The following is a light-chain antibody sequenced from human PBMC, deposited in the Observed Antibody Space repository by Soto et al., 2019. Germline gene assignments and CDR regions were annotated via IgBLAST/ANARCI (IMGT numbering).Light chain of an antibody. J-gene: IGKJ1*01. CDR2: GAS. CDR1: QSVSNNY. CDR3: QQYGSSGT. V-gene: IGKV3-20*01. Sequence: ILCTQSPGPLSLSPGYRSTLSCTASQSVSNNYLAWYQQKPGQAPRLLIYGASNRATGIPDRFSGSGSGTDFTLTISRLEPEYFAVYYCQQYGSSGTFGQGTKVDI.